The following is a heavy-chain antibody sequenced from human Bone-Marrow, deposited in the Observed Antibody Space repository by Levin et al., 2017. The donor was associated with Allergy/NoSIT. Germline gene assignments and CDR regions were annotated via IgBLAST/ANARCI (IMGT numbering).Heavy chain of an antibody. Sequence: QTLSLTCTFSGFSLHTSGVGVGWIRQPPGKALECLALIYWDDDKLYNPSLRSRLIITKDTSKNQVVLTMTNMDPVDTATYYCSRWTAGYLGGWFDPWGQGTLVTVPS. D-gene: IGHD3-3*01. CDR3: SRWTAGYLGGWFDP. CDR2: IYWDDDK. V-gene: IGHV2-5*02. J-gene: IGHJ5*02. CDR1: GFSLHTSGVG.